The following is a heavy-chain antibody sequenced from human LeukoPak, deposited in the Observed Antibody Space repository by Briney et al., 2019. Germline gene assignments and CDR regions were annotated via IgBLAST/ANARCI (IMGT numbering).Heavy chain of an antibody. V-gene: IGHV3-15*01. CDR3: ATVAPSRSLDY. Sequence: PGGSLRLSCAASGFTFSNAWMSWVRQAPGKGLEWIGRIKSKTDGGTIDYAAPVKGRFTISRDDSKNTIYLQMSSLRTEETALYYCATVAPSRSLDYWGQGTLVTVSS. D-gene: IGHD6-6*01. CDR1: GFTFSNAW. J-gene: IGHJ4*02. CDR2: IKSKTDGGTI.